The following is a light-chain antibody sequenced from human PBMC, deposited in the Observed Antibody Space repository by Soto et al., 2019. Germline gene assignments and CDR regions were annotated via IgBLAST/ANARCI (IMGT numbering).Light chain of an antibody. CDR1: SSDIGDSNY. J-gene: IGLJ1*01. Sequence: QSVLTQPASVSGSPGQSITISCTGTSSDIGDSNYVSWYQQHPGKAPKLVIYDVSNRPSGVSNRFSGSKSANTASLTISGLQAEDEADYYCRSYRRSTTSYDFAIGTKVTVL. CDR2: DVS. V-gene: IGLV2-14*03. CDR3: RSYRRSTTSYD.